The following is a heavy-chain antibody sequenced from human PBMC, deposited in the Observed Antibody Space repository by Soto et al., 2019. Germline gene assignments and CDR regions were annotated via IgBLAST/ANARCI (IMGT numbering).Heavy chain of an antibody. D-gene: IGHD2-2*01. J-gene: IGHJ4*02. CDR1: GGTFSSYA. CDR3: ARVARRYSSGTSTFDY. Sequence: GASVKVSCKASGGTFSSYAISWVRQAPGQGLEWMGGIIPIFGTANYAQKFQGRVTITADESTSTAYMELSSLRSEDTAVYHCARVARRYSSGTSTFDYWGQGTLVTVSS. V-gene: IGHV1-69*13. CDR2: IIPIFGTA.